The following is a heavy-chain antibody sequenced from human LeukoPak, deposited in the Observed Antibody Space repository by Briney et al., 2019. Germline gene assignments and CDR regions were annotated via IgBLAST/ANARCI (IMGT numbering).Heavy chain of an antibody. CDR2: IYTSGST. J-gene: IGHJ4*02. V-gene: IGHV4-4*07. CDR3: ARRWLRLHFDY. Sequence: SETLSLTCTVSGGSISNYCWSWIRQPAGKGLEWIGRIYTSGSTNYNPSLKSRVTISVDTSKNQFSLKLSSVTAADTAVYYCARRWLRLHFDYWGQGTLVTVSS. CDR1: GGSISNYC. D-gene: IGHD5-12*01.